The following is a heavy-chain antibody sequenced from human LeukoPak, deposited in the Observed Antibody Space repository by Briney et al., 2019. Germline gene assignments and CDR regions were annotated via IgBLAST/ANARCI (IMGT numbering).Heavy chain of an antibody. D-gene: IGHD3-22*01. CDR2: IRIKGYGGTT. V-gene: IGHV3-49*04. CDR3: TRGSAGIVVVSDY. J-gene: IGHJ4*02. CDR1: GFTFGEYA. Sequence: PGGSLRLSCTASGFTFGEYAMSWVRQAPWKGLEWVGFIRIKGYGGTTEYAASAKGRFSISRDDSKSIAYLQMNSLKTEDTAVYYCTRGSAGIVVVSDYWGRGTLVTVSS.